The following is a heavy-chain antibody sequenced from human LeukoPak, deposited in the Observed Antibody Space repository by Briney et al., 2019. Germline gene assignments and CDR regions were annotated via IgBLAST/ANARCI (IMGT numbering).Heavy chain of an antibody. J-gene: IGHJ6*03. D-gene: IGHD5-24*01. V-gene: IGHV4-59*01. CDR3: ARIGEMATRYYYYYMDV. CDR2: IYYSGST. Sequence: SETLSLTCTVSGGSISSYYWSWIRQPPGKGLEWIGYIYYSGSTNYNPSLKSRVTISVDTSKNQFSLTLSSVTAADTAVYYCARIGEMATRYYYYYMDVWGKGTTVTVSS. CDR1: GGSISSYY.